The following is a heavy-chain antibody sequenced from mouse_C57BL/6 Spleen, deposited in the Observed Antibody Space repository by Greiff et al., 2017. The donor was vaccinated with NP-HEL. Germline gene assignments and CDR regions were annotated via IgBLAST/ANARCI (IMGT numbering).Heavy chain of an antibody. CDR3: ARGGREGYFDV. V-gene: IGHV1-82*01. CDR2: IYPGDGDT. J-gene: IGHJ1*03. CDR1: GYAFSSSW. Sequence: VQLQQSGPELVKPGASVKISCKASGYAFSSSWMNWVKQRPGKGLEWIGRIYPGDGDTNYNGKFKGKATLTADKSSSTAYMQLSSLTSEDSAVYFCARGGREGYFDVWGTGTTVTVSS.